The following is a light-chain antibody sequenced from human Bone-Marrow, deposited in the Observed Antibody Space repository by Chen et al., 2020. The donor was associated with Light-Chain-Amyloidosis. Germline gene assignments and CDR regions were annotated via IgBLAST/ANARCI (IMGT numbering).Light chain of an antibody. CDR2: RDT. V-gene: IGLV3-25*03. J-gene: IGLJ2*01. CDR3: QSADSSGTYEVI. Sequence: SYELTQPPSVSVSPGQTARITCSGDDLPTKYAYWYQQKPGQAPVLVIHRDTERPSGISERFSGYSSGTTATLTISGVRAEDEADYHCQSADSSGTYEVIFGGGTKLTVL. CDR1: DLPTKY.